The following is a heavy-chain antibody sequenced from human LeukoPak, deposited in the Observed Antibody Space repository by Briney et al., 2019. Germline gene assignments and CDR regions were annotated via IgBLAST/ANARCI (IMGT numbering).Heavy chain of an antibody. CDR3: ARETRGFIGDAFDI. CDR1: GVSIGPYH. D-gene: IGHD3-16*02. CDR2: IDDSGNT. Sequence: PSETLSLTCTVSGVSIGPYHWDWIRQPPGKGLEWIGYIDDSGNTNYNPSLKSRLTISVDTSKNQFSLKLSSVTAADTAVYYCARETRGFIGDAFDIWGQGTLVTVSS. J-gene: IGHJ3*02. V-gene: IGHV4-59*01.